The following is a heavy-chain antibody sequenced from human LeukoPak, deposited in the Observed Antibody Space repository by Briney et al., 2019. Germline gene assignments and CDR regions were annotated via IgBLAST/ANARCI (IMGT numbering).Heavy chain of an antibody. V-gene: IGHV3-74*01. CDR1: GFTFSNNW. Sequence: GGSLRLSCAASGFTFSNNWMNWVRQAPGRGLVWVARINTDGSSTSYADTVKGRFTISRDNAKDTLYLQMNSLKNEDTAVYYCAKDRVWNSFDSWGQGTLVTVSS. CDR3: AKDRVWNSFDS. J-gene: IGHJ4*02. CDR2: INTDGSST. D-gene: IGHD1-1*01.